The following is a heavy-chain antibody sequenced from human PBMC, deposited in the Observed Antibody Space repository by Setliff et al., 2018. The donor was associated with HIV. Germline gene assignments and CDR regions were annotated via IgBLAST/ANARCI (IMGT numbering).Heavy chain of an antibody. V-gene: IGHV3-11*05. CDR2: VSSSGTYT. CDR1: EFTFSDYY. D-gene: IGHD3-16*01. J-gene: IGHJ3*02. Sequence: GGSLRLSCAASEFTFSDYYMSWIRQAPGKGLEWVSYVSSSGTYTNYTASVRGRFTISRDNAKNSLYLQMNGLRAEDTALYYCARDRGNTKVAFDIWGQGTMVTVSS. CDR3: ARDRGNTKVAFDI.